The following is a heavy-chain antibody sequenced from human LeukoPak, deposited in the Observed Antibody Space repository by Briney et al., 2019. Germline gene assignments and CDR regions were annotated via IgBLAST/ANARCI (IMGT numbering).Heavy chain of an antibody. D-gene: IGHD7-27*01. CDR2: ISFDGSDK. V-gene: IGHV3-30-3*01. CDR1: GFPFTNCA. J-gene: IGHJ5*02. Sequence: SGGSLRLSCAASGFPFTNCAVHWVRQAPGKGLEWVAAISFDGSDKYYTDSVKGRFTISRDNSKNTLSLQMNSLRAADTAVFYCARNWGPKDNWFDPWGQGTLVTVSS. CDR3: ARNWGPKDNWFDP.